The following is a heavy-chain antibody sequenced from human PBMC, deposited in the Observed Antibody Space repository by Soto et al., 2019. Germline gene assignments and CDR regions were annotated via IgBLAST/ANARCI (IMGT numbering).Heavy chain of an antibody. V-gene: IGHV1-69*13. CDR3: ARGYDILSGYGAFDI. J-gene: IGHJ3*02. D-gene: IGHD3-9*01. CDR1: GDTFSTYT. CDR2: IIPIFGTA. Sequence: APVKVSCKASGDTFSTYTITWMRQAPGQGLEWMGGIIPIFGTANYAQKFQGRVTITADESTSTAYMELSSLRSEDTAVYYCARGYDILSGYGAFDIWGQGTMVTVSS.